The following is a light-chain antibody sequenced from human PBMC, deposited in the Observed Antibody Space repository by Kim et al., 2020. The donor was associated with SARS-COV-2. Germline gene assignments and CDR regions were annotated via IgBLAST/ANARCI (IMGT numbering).Light chain of an antibody. CDR2: AAT. V-gene: IGKV3-20*01. CDR3: QQYDSSPIT. CDR1: PSVSMNN. Sequence: SPGETATLSCRASPSVSMNNLAWYQQKPGQAPRLLIYAATARATGVPDRFSGSGSGTDFILTISRLEPKDFAVYYCQQYDSSPITFGQGTRLEIK. J-gene: IGKJ5*01.